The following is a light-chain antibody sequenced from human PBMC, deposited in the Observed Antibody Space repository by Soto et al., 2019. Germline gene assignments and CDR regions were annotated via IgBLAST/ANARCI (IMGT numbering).Light chain of an antibody. J-gene: IGKJ3*01. CDR1: QDIRNF. Sequence: DIQMTQSPTSLSASVGDRVTITCRASQDIRNFVAWYQQKPGKAPKLLIYAASTLQSGVPSRFRGSGSGSDLTLTINSLQPGDVSTYSCQKYSSVPVFGSGTKVEIK. CDR2: AAS. CDR3: QKYSSVPV. V-gene: IGKV1-27*01.